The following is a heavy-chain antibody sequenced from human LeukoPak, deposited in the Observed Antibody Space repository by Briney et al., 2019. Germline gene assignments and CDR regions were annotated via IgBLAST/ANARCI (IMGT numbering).Heavy chain of an antibody. V-gene: IGHV4-4*07. Sequence: TSETLSLTCTVSGGSISSYYWSWIRQPAGKGLEWIGRIYTSGSTNYNPSLKSRVTMSVDTSKNQFSLKLSSVTAADTAVYYCASAVLGSIRGWYFDYWGQGTLVTVSS. D-gene: IGHD2-2*01. J-gene: IGHJ4*02. CDR3: ASAVLGSIRGWYFDY. CDR2: IYTSGST. CDR1: GGSISSYY.